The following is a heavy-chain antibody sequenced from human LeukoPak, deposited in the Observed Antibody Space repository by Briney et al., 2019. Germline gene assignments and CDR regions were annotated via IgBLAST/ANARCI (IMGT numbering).Heavy chain of an antibody. CDR2: INAGNGNT. J-gene: IGHJ6*02. D-gene: IGHD6-19*01. CDR3: ATSGWYSDYYYGMDV. CDR1: GYTFTNYG. Sequence: GASVKVSCKASGYTFTNYGMQWVRQDPGQRLEWIGWINAGNGNTKYSQKFQGRVTLTRDTSASTAYMELSSLRSEDTAVYYCATSGWYSDYYYGMDVWGQGTTVTVSS. V-gene: IGHV1-3*01.